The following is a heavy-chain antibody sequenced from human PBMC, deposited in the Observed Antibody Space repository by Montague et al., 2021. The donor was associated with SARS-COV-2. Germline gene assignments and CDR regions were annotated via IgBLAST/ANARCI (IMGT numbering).Heavy chain of an antibody. CDR1: GFSLNTSGMC. J-gene: IGHJ4*02. CDR2: IDWDEDQ. V-gene: IGHV2-70*01. D-gene: IGHD4-17*01. CDR3: ARSYGDYRDSYFDY. Sequence: PALVKPTQTLTLTCTFSGFSLNTSGMCVSWIRQPPGKALEWLALIDWDEDQYCSTSLKTRLTISKDTSKNQVVLTMTNMDPIDTATYYCARSYGDYRDSYFDYWGQGTLVTVSS.